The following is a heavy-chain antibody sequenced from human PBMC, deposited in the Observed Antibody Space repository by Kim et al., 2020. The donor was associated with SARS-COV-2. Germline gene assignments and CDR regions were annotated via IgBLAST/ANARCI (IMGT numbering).Heavy chain of an antibody. CDR2: ISAYNGNT. V-gene: IGHV1-18*04. CDR3: ARSIVVVTANPFDY. J-gene: IGHJ4*02. D-gene: IGHD2-21*02. Sequence: ASVKVSCKASGYTFTSYGISWVRQAPGQGLEWMAWISAYNGNTNYAQKLQGRVTMTTDTSTSTAYMELRSLRSDDTAVYYCARSIVVVTANPFDYWGQGPLVTVSS. CDR1: GYTFTSYG.